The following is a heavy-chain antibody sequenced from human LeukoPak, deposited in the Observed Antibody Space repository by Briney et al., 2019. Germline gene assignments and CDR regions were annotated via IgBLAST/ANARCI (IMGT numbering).Heavy chain of an antibody. J-gene: IGHJ6*03. V-gene: IGHV4-30-4*07. CDR2: IYYSGTT. D-gene: IGHD2-21*01. Sequence: SQTLSLTCTVSGVSISSGGYSWSWIQQPPGKGLEWIGYIYYSGTTYYNPSLKSRVTISADTSKNQFSLKLSSVTAADTAIYYCARGRYGDTFYYYYYFMDVWGKGTTVTVSS. CDR3: ARGRYGDTFYYYYYFMDV. CDR1: GVSISSGGYS.